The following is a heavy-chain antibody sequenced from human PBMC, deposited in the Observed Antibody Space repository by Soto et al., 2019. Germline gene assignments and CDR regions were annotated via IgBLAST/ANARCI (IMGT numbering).Heavy chain of an antibody. J-gene: IGHJ6*03. Sequence: GGSLTLSCAASGCTFSSYAMSWVRQAQGKGLEWVSAISGSGGSTYYADSVKGRFTISRDNSKNTLYLQMNSLRAEDTAVYYCAKGLGYCTNGVCYTNYYYYMDVWGKGTTVTVSS. D-gene: IGHD2-8*01. V-gene: IGHV3-23*01. CDR1: GCTFSSYA. CDR3: AKGLGYCTNGVCYTNYYYYMDV. CDR2: ISGSGGST.